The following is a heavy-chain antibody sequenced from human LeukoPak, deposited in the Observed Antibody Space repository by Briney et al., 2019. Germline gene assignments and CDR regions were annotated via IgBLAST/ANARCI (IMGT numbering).Heavy chain of an antibody. CDR3: AIHPGGYSYGQSKEPFDY. D-gene: IGHD5-18*01. Sequence: ASVKVSCKASGYTFTSYDINWVRQAPGQGLEWMGRINPNSGYTNYAQNFQGRVTMTRDTSISTSYMDLSRLRSDDTAVYYCAIHPGGYSYGQSKEPFDYWGQGTLVTVSS. V-gene: IGHV1-2*06. CDR1: GYTFTSYD. J-gene: IGHJ4*02. CDR2: INPNSGYT.